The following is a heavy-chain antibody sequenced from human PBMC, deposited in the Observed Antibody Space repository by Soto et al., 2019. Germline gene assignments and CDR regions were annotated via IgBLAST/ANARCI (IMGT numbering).Heavy chain of an antibody. D-gene: IGHD6-19*01. CDR1: GFTFSSYA. CDR2: ISYDGSNK. J-gene: IGHJ6*02. Sequence: GSLRLSCAASGFTFSSYAMHWVRQAPGKGLEWVAVISYDGSNKYYADSVKGRFTISRDNSKNTLYLQMNSLRAEDTAVYYCASSSGWYYGMDVWGQGTTVTVSS. V-gene: IGHV3-30-3*01. CDR3: ASSSGWYYGMDV.